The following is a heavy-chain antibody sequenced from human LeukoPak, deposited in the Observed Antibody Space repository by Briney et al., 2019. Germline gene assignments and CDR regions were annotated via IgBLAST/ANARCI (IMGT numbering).Heavy chain of an antibody. D-gene: IGHD3-10*01. CDR2: ISASGDST. Sequence: PGGSLRLSCAASGFTFSNYGMGWVRQTPGKGLDWVSAISASGDSTYYADSVKGRFTISRDNSKNTLYLQMNSLRAEDTAVYYCAKWAVWFGEDYMDVWGKGTTVTISS. CDR3: AKWAVWFGEDYMDV. J-gene: IGHJ6*03. V-gene: IGHV3-23*01. CDR1: GFTFSNYG.